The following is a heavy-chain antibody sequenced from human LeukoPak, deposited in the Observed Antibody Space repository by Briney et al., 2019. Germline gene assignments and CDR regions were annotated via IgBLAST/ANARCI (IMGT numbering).Heavy chain of an antibody. CDR3: ATRTAATGPHFDS. CDR1: GFTFSSYA. V-gene: IGHV3-23*01. Sequence: GGSLRLSCAASGFTFSSYAMSWVRQASGKGLEWVSAIGGSGGNTYYADSVKGRFTISRDNFKNTFYLQINSLRPEDTAVYYCATRTAATGPHFDSWGQGTLVTVSS. CDR2: IGGSGGNT. J-gene: IGHJ4*02. D-gene: IGHD1-14*01.